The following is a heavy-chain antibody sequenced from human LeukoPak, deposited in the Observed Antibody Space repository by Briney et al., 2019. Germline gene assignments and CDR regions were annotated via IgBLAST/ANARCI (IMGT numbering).Heavy chain of an antibody. D-gene: IGHD2-21*01. CDR1: GFTFSRYS. CDR2: ISSSSSYI. Sequence: GGSLRLSCAASGFTFSRYSMNWVRQAPGKGLEWVSSISSSSSYIYYADSVKGRFTISRDNAKNSLYLQMNSLRAEDTAVYYCAREVSHIPDYWGQGTLVTVSS. V-gene: IGHV3-21*01. J-gene: IGHJ4*02. CDR3: AREVSHIPDY.